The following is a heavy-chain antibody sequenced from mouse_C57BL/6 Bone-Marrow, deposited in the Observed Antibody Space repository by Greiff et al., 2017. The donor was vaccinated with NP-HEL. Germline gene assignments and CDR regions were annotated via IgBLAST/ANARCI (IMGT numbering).Heavy chain of an antibody. V-gene: IGHV1-81*01. CDR3: ASWRGAY. CDR1: GYTFTSYG. Sequence: VKLVESGAELARPGASVKLSCKASGYTFTSYGISWVKQRTGQGLEWIGEIYPRSGNTYYNEKFKGKATLTADKSSSTAYMELRSLTSEDSAVYFCASWRGAYWGQGTLVTVSA. CDR2: IYPRSGNT. J-gene: IGHJ3*01.